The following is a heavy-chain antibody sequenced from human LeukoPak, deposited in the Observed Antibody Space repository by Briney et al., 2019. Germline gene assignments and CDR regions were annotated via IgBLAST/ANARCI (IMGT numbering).Heavy chain of an antibody. V-gene: IGHV3-21*01. CDR3: ARDDSSGLDFDY. CDR2: ISSSSSYI. Sequence: GGSLRLSCAASGFTFSSYSMNWVRQAPGKGLEWVSSISSSSSYIYYADSVKGRFTISRDNAKNSLYLQMNSLRAEDTAVYYCARDDSSGLDFDYWGQGTLVTVSS. J-gene: IGHJ4*02. D-gene: IGHD3-22*01. CDR1: GFTFSSYS.